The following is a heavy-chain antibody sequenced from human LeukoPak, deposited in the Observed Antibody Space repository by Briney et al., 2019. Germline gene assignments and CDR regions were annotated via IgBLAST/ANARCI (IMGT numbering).Heavy chain of an antibody. D-gene: IGHD2-15*01. CDR3: ARGGGSYYHDY. CDR2: IYHSGST. V-gene: IGHV4-38-2*01. J-gene: IGHJ4*02. Sequence: SETLSLTCAVSGYSISSGYYWGWIRQPPGKGLEWIGSIYHSGSTYYTPSLKSRVTMSLDTSKNQFSLKLSSVTAADTAVYYCARGGGSYYHDYWGQGTLVTVSS. CDR1: GYSISSGYY.